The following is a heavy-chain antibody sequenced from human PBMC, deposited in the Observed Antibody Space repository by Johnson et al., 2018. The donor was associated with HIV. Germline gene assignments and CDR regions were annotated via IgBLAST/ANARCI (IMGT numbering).Heavy chain of an antibody. V-gene: IGHV3-30*04. J-gene: IGHJ3*02. CDR2: ISFDGSNK. CDR1: GFTFSSYA. Sequence: QVQLVESGGGLIQPEGSLRLSCAASGFTFSSYAMHWVRQAPGKGLEWVAVISFDGSNKYFADSVKGRFTISRDNSKNTLYLQMNSLRAEDTAVYYCAKPREVVEWLGAFDIWGQGTMVTVSS. D-gene: IGHD3-3*01. CDR3: AKPREVVEWLGAFDI.